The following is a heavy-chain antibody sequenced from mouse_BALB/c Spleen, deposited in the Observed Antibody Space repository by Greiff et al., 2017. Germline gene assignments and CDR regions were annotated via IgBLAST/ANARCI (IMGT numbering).Heavy chain of an antibody. CDR3: ARAYGSRRAWFAY. CDR2: ISNLAYSI. Sequence: EVQLQESGGGLVQPGGSRKLSCAASGFTFSDYGMAWVRQAPGKGPEWVAFISNLAYSIYYADTVTGRFTISRENAKNTLYLEMSSLRSEDTAMYYCARAYGSRRAWFAYWGQGTLVTVSA. D-gene: IGHD1-1*01. CDR1: GFTFSDYG. J-gene: IGHJ3*01. V-gene: IGHV5-15*02.